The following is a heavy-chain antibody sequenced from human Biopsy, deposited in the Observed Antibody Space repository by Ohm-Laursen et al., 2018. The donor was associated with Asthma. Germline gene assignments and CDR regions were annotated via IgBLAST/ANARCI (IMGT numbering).Heavy chain of an antibody. CDR3: ARTFPFWSPYHAEHYQL. J-gene: IGHJ1*01. Sequence: GSLRLSCAAPGFTFGDYCMSWVRQVPGQGLEWVANIKHDGSEKNHVDSLKGRFTISRDNAKNLLFLQMNSLRAEDTAVYYCARTFPFWSPYHAEHYQLWGQGTLVTVSS. CDR2: IKHDGSEK. D-gene: IGHD3-3*01. CDR1: GFTFGDYC. V-gene: IGHV3-7*01.